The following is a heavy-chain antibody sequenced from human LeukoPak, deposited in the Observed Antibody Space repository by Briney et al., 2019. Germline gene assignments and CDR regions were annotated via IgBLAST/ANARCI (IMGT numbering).Heavy chain of an antibody. V-gene: IGHV3-23*01. J-gene: IGHJ4*02. Sequence: GGSLRLSCAASGFTFGSYATNWVRQAPGKGLEWVSAFGGSGDSTYYADSVRGRFTISRDSSKSTLYLQMNSLRAEDTAVYYCAKDRDAEDAAPFDYWGQGTLVTVSS. CDR3: AKDRDAEDAAPFDY. CDR1: GFTFGSYA. CDR2: FGGSGDST.